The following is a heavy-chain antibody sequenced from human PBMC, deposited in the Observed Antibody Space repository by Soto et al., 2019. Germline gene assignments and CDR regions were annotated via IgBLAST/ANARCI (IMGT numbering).Heavy chain of an antibody. CDR3: ARGLQTTIFGVVIYNWFDP. CDR1: GYAFTSYV. V-gene: IGHV1-8*02. D-gene: IGHD3-3*01. J-gene: IGHJ5*02. CDR2: MNPNSGNT. Sequence: ASVKVSCKASGYAFTSYVYAWVRHAPGQGLEWMGWMNPNSGNTGYAQKFQGRVTMTRNTSISTAYMELSSLRSEDTAVYYCARGLQTTIFGVVIYNWFDPWGQGTLVTVSS.